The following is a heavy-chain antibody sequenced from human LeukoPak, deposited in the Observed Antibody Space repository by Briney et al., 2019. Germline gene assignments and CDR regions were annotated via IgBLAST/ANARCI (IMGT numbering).Heavy chain of an antibody. V-gene: IGHV4-59*08. CDR3: ARGYYGSGTYRCFDP. J-gene: IGHJ5*02. CDR2: IYYSGST. Sequence: SETLSLTCTVSGVSISSYYWSWIRQPPGKGLEWVGNIYYSGSTNYNPSLKSRVTISVDTSKNQFSLNLSSVTAADTAVYYCARGYYGSGTYRCFDPWGQGTPVTVSS. CDR1: GVSISSYY. D-gene: IGHD3-10*01.